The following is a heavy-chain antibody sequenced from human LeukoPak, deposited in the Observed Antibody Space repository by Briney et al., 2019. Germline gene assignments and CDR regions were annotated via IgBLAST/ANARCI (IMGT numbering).Heavy chain of an antibody. CDR3: ARLGRIPAAMSSVPF. D-gene: IGHD2-2*01. CDR2: IYDSGST. Sequence: SETLSLTCTVSGGSISSYYWGWIRQPPGKGLEWIGSIYDSGSTYYNPSLKSRVTISVDTSKNQFSLRLSSVTAADTAVYYCARLGRIPAAMSSVPFWGQGTLVTVSS. CDR1: GGSISSYY. J-gene: IGHJ4*02. V-gene: IGHV4-39*01.